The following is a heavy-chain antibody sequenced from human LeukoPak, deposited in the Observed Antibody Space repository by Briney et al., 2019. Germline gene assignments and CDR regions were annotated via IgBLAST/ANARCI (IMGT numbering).Heavy chain of an antibody. J-gene: IGHJ6*02. CDR1: NDSVSNGYYY. CDR2: IYYSGST. V-gene: IGHV4-61*01. D-gene: IGHD6-19*01. CDR3: ARDPYSSAWQNYHGMDV. Sequence: SETLSLTCTVSNDSVSNGYYYWSWLRQPPGKGLEWIGNIYYSGSTNYNPSLRSRVTISVDTSKNQFSLKLSSMTAADTAMYFCARDPYSSAWQNYHGMDVWGQGTTVTVSS.